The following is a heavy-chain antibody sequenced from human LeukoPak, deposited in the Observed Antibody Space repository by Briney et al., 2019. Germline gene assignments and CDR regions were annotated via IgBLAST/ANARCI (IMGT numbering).Heavy chain of an antibody. Sequence: ARSLKLYCAASGFTFSSYGMHWVRQAPGKGLEWVAVISYGGSNKYYADSVKGRFTISRDNSKNTLYLQMNSLRAEDTAVYYCAKGDVDTAMVRGYWGQGTLVTVSS. CDR2: ISYGGSNK. J-gene: IGHJ4*02. CDR3: AKGDVDTAMVRGY. D-gene: IGHD5-18*01. CDR1: GFTFSSYG. V-gene: IGHV3-30*18.